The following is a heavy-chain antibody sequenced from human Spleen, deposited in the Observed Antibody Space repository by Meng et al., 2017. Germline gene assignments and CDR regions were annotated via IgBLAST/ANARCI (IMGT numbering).Heavy chain of an antibody. CDR2: ISYDGSDK. V-gene: IGHV3-30*04. CDR1: GFTFSSYA. Sequence: GESLKISCAASGFTFSSYAMSWVRQAPGKGLEWLAFISYDGSDKYYGDSVKGRFTISRDNSKNTLYLQMSSLRAEDTAVYYCARDGQDGGYSFGYDAFDIWGQGTMVTVSS. J-gene: IGHJ3*02. CDR3: ARDGQDGGYSFGYDAFDI. D-gene: IGHD5-18*01.